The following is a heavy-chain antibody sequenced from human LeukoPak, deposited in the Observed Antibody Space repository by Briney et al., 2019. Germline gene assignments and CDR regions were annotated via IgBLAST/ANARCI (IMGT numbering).Heavy chain of an antibody. Sequence: GASLKISCKGSGSIFTSYWIAWVRQLPGKGLEWMGIIHPGDSDTRYSPSFQGQVTISADKSINTAYLQWSSLKASDTAIYYCARHGGYCSSSSCYAPFDYWGRGTLVTVSS. CDR2: IHPGDSDT. CDR3: ARHGGYCSSSSCYAPFDY. J-gene: IGHJ4*02. V-gene: IGHV5-51*01. D-gene: IGHD2-2*01. CDR1: GSIFTSYW.